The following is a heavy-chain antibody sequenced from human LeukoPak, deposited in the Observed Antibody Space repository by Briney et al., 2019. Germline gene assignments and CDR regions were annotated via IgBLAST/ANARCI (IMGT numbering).Heavy chain of an antibody. V-gene: IGHV1-18*01. CDR1: VYFSTNDG. CDR3: AGVVTFSCAAVNGFAI. Sequence: GASVKVSCMPSVYFSTNDGISCVRQAPGQGLEWIGWISVYNGYTIYAQKLQDRITMTTDTSANTAYMELRSLRSDDTAVYYCAGVVTFSCAAVNGFAIWGQGTLVTVSS. D-gene: IGHD3-3*01. J-gene: IGHJ4*02. CDR2: ISVYNGYT.